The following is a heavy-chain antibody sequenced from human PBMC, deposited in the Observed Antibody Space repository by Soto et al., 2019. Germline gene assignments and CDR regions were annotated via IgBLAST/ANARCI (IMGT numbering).Heavy chain of an antibody. V-gene: IGHV2-5*02. CDR3: ADRVLRTVFGLVTTTAIFFDF. CDR2: IYWDDDK. Sequence: QITLNESGPTVVSPTETLTLTCRFSGFSLTTSGVGVGWIRQSPGKAPEWLALIYWDDDKRYSASPKSRLTNTKDTSKHQVVLTVSDLDPTDTATYYFADRVLRTVFGLVTTTAIFFDFWGQGAPVAVSS. CDR1: GFSLTTSGVG. J-gene: IGHJ4*02. D-gene: IGHD3-3*01.